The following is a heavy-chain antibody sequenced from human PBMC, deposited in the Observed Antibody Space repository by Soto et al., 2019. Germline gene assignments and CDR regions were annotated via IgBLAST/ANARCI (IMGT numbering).Heavy chain of an antibody. J-gene: IGHJ5*02. CDR2: IYDTGST. CDR3: ARCPIDHNWFDP. CDR1: GSDITTY. Sequence: PSETLSLTCTVSGSDITTYWSWLRQSPGKGLEWIGHIYDTGSTTYNPSLKSRVTISVDTSNKQFSLRLTSVTAADTAVYYCARCPIDHNWFDPWGQGTLVTVSS. D-gene: IGHD3-9*01. V-gene: IGHV4-59*01.